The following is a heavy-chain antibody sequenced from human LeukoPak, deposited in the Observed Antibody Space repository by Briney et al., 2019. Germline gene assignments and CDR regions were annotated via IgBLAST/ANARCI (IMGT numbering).Heavy chain of an antibody. D-gene: IGHD3-16*01. CDR2: INSDGSST. V-gene: IGHV3-74*01. Sequence: GGSLRLSCAASGFTFSTSPMHWVRHAPGKGLVWISRINSDGSSTSYTDSVKGRFTTSRDNSKTTLYLQMNSLRAEGTAVYYFAKAGPESFVGASSEYYFDYWGQGTLVTVSS. J-gene: IGHJ4*02. CDR3: AKAGPESFVGASSEYYFDY. CDR1: GFTFSTSP.